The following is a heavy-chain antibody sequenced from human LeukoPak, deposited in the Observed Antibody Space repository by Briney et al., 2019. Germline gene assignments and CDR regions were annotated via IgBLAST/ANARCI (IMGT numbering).Heavy chain of an antibody. CDR3: AKHVVSVYQLQLDY. V-gene: IGHV3-23*01. Sequence: PGGSLRLSFAASVFTLTRYPLTWVRPAPSKGLEGVCTISGNNHVTSYADSVKGRFTISRDTSKNTLYLQMNSLRAEDTAMYYCAKHVVSVYQLQLDYWGQGTLVTVSS. CDR1: VFTLTRYP. D-gene: IGHD2-2*01. J-gene: IGHJ4*02. CDR2: ISGNNHVT.